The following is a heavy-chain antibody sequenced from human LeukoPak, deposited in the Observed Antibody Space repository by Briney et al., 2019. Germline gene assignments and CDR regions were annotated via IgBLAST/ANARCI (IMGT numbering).Heavy chain of an antibody. CDR3: ARGVVPYCSGGSCYSSWYYGMDV. CDR1: GGTFSSYA. J-gene: IGHJ6*02. Sequence: SVKVSCKASGGTFSSYAISWVRQAPGQGLEWMGGIIPIFGTANYARKFQGRVTITADESTSTAHMELSSLRSEDTAVYYCARGVVPYCSGGSCYSSWYYGMDVWGQGTTVTVSS. V-gene: IGHV1-69*01. CDR2: IIPIFGTA. D-gene: IGHD2-15*01.